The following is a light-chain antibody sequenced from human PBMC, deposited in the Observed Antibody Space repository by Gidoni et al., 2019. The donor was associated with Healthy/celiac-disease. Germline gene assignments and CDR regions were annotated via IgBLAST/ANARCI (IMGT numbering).Light chain of an antibody. J-gene: IGKJ4*01. CDR3: QQYYSTPT. CDR1: QSVLYSSNNKNY. CDR2: WAS. Sequence: DIVMTQSPDSLAVSLGERVTLNCKSSQSVLYSSNNKNYLAWYQQKPGQPPKLLIYWASTRESGVPYRFSGSGSGTDFTLTISSLQAEDVAVYYCQQYYSTPTFGGGTKVEIK. V-gene: IGKV4-1*01.